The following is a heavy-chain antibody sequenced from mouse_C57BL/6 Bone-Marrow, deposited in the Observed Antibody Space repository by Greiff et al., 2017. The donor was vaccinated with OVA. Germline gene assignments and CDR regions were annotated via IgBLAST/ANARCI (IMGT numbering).Heavy chain of an antibody. CDR3: ARRALYFDV. V-gene: IGHV1-64*01. CDR2: IHPNSGST. D-gene: IGHD3-1*01. J-gene: IGHJ1*03. Sequence: VQLQQSGAELVKPGASVKLSCKASGYTFTSYWMHWVKQRPGQGLEWIGMIHPNSGSTNYNEKFKSKATLTVDKSSSTAYMQLSSLTSEDSAIYYCARRALYFDVWGTGTTVTVSS. CDR1: GYTFTSYW.